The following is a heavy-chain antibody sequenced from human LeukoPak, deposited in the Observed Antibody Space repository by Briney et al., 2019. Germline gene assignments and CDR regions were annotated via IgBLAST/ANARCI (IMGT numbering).Heavy chain of an antibody. Sequence: GGSLRLSCAASGFTFSHYGTHWVRQTPGAGLEWVAVIWSDGSDKYYAKSVKGRFTISRDNSKNSLFLQMNSLRAEDTAVYYCAKDAQRGFDYSNSLQNWGQGILVTVSS. CDR1: GFTFSHYG. D-gene: IGHD4-11*01. CDR3: AKDAQRGFDYSNSLQN. J-gene: IGHJ1*01. V-gene: IGHV3-33*06. CDR2: IWSDGSDK.